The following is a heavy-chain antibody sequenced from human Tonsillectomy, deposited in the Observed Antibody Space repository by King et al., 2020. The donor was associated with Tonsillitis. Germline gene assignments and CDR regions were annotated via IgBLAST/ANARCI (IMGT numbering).Heavy chain of an antibody. Sequence: VQLVESGGGVVQPGRSLRLSCAASGFTFSSYGMHWVRQAPGNGLEWGAVIWYDGSNKYYADSVKGRFTISRDNSKNTLYLQMNSLRAEDTAVYYCARAHILNWFDPWGQGTLVTVSS. J-gene: IGHJ5*02. CDR2: IWYDGSNK. CDR3: ARAHILNWFDP. CDR1: GFTFSSYG. D-gene: IGHD2-21*01. V-gene: IGHV3-33*08.